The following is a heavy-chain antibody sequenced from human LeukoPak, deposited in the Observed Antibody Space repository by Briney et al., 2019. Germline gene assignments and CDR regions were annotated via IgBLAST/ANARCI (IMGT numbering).Heavy chain of an antibody. CDR3: ARGLPSHY. V-gene: IGHV4-38-2*02. CDR2: IYHSGST. Sequence: SETLSLTCTVSGYSISSGYYWGWIRQPPGEGLEWIGSIYHSGSTYYNPSLKSRVTISVDTSKNQFSLKLSSVTAADTAVYYCARGLPSHYWGQGTLVTVSS. J-gene: IGHJ4*02. CDR1: GYSISSGYY.